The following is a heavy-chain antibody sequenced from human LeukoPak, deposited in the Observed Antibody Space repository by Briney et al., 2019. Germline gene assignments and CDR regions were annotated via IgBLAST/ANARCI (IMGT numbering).Heavy chain of an antibody. D-gene: IGHD3-22*01. J-gene: IGHJ4*02. V-gene: IGHV3-43*02. Sequence: GGSLRLSCAASGFTFDDYAMHWVRQAPGKGLEWVSLISGDGGSTYYADSVKGRFTISRDNSKNSLYLQMNSLRTEETALYYCAKNSYYYYDSSGYATHYFDYWGQGPLVTVSS. CDR3: AKNSYYYYDSSGYATHYFDY. CDR1: GFTFDDYA. CDR2: ISGDGGST.